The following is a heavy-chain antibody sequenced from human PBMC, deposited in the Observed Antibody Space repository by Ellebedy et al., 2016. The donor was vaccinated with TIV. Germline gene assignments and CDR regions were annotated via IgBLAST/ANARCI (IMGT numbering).Heavy chain of an antibody. V-gene: IGHV3-13*01. CDR3: ARATSGFDY. CDR2: ITSAGDT. CDR1: GFTFSSHD. Sequence: GESLKISCAASGFTFSSHDMHWVRQPTGKGLEWVSGITSAGDTYYLGSVKGRFIISRDSAKHSLYLQMNSLRAEDTAVYYCARATSGFDYWGQGALATVSS. D-gene: IGHD5-24*01. J-gene: IGHJ4*02.